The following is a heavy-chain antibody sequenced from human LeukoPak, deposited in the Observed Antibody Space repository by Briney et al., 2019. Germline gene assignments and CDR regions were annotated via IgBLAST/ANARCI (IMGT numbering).Heavy chain of an antibody. J-gene: IGHJ4*02. CDR3: ARRGARVPYYYGSGSSPSFDY. Sequence: SETLSLTCTVSGGSISSSSYYWGWIRQPPGKGLEWIGSIYYSGSTYYNPSLKSRVTISVDTSKNQFSLKLSSVTAADTAVYYCARRGARVPYYYGSGSSPSFDYWGQGTLVTVSS. D-gene: IGHD3-10*01. CDR2: IYYSGST. V-gene: IGHV4-39*01. CDR1: GGSISSSSYY.